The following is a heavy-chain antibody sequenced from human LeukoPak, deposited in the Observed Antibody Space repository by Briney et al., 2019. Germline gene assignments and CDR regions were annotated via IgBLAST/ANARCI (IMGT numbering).Heavy chain of an antibody. V-gene: IGHV3-23*01. CDR1: GFTFDGYA. CDR3: ARPHYYYYYYMDV. CDR2: ISGGGGIT. J-gene: IGHJ6*03. Sequence: PGGSLSLSCAASGFTFDGYAMTWVRQAPGKGLEWVSSISGGGGITNYADSVKGRFTISRDNAKNTLYLQMNSLRAEDTAVYYCARPHYYYYYYMDVWGKGTTVTVSS.